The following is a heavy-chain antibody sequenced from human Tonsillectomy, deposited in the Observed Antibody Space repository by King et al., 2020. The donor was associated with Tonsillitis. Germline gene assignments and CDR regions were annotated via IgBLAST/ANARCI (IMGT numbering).Heavy chain of an antibody. Sequence: VQLVESGGGLVKPAGSLRLSCAASGLTLSNAWMTWVRQAPGMGLEWVGRIKSKSDYGTTEYAAPVKGRFTISRDDSTNTLYLQMNSLNIEDTAVYYCIIGPKYYAMHVWGQGTTVTVSS. V-gene: IGHV3-15*01. CDR2: IKSKSDYGTT. CDR1: GLTLSNAW. CDR3: IIGPKYYAMHV. J-gene: IGHJ6*02. D-gene: IGHD3-3*01.